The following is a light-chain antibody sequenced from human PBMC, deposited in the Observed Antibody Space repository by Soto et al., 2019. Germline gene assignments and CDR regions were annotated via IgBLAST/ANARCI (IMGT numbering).Light chain of an antibody. CDR3: SSYTSTTTVII. V-gene: IGLV2-14*01. CDR2: DVN. CDR1: NNDIGPYNY. J-gene: IGLJ2*01. Sequence: QSALTQPASVSGSPGQSVTISCTGTNNDIGPYNYVTWYQKHPGKAPKLIIYDVNNRPSGVSNRFSGSKSGNTASLTISGLQAEDEADYYCSSYTSTTTVIIFGGGTKLTVL.